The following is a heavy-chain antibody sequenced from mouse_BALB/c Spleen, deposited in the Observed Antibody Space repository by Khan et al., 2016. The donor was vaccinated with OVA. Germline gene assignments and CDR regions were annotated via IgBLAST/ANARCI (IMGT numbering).Heavy chain of an antibody. D-gene: IGHD1-1*01. Sequence: EVQLVESGGDLVKPGGSLKLSCAASGFTFSTYGMSWVRQTPDKRLEWVATISSGGSYTYYSDSVKGRFTISRDNAKNTLYLQMSSLKSEDTAMDYCARLAYYYNSEGFAYWGQGTLVTVSA. CDR3: ARLAYYYNSEGFAY. CDR2: ISSGGSYT. CDR1: GFTFSTYG. J-gene: IGHJ3*01. V-gene: IGHV5-6*01.